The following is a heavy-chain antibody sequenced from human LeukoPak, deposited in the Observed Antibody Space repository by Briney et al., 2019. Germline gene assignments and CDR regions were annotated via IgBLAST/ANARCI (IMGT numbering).Heavy chain of an antibody. Sequence: GGSLRLSCAASGFTFSSYSMNWVRQAPGKGLEWVSSISSSSSYIHYADSVKGRFTISRDNAKNSLYLQMNSLRAEDTAVYYCAGGGYDAFDIWGQGTMVTVSS. CDR1: GFTFSSYS. CDR2: ISSSSSYI. J-gene: IGHJ3*02. CDR3: AGGGYDAFDI. D-gene: IGHD5-12*01. V-gene: IGHV3-21*01.